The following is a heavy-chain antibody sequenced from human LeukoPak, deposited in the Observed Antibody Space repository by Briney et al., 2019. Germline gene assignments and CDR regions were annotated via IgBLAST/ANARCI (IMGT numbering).Heavy chain of an antibody. Sequence: PSETLSLTCAVYGGSFSAYYWSCIRQPPGKGMEWIGEINHSGSTNYNPSLKSRVTISVDTSKNQFSLKLSSVTAADTAVYYCARAIVVVPAATGFDPWGQGTLVTVSS. CDR3: ARAIVVVPAATGFDP. V-gene: IGHV4-34*01. J-gene: IGHJ5*02. CDR1: GGSFSAYY. CDR2: INHSGST. D-gene: IGHD2-2*01.